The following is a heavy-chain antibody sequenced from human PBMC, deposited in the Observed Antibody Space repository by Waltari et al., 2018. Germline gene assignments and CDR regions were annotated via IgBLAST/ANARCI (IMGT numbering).Heavy chain of an antibody. CDR3: ARRGDWLPLDAFDI. Sequence: QLQLQESDPGLVKSSETLSLTCAVSGGSISRSAYYWVWLRQPPGKELEWIGSIYPSGDTYYHASLESRVRVSVDRSSNHFSMTLSSVTAADTAVYYCARRGDWLPLDAFDIWGQGTVVTVSS. CDR1: GGSISRSAYY. J-gene: IGHJ3*02. CDR2: IYPSGDT. D-gene: IGHD2-15*01. V-gene: IGHV4-39*02.